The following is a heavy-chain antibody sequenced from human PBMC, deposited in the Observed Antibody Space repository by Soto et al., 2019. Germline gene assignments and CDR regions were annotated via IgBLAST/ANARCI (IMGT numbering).Heavy chain of an antibody. Sequence: GGSLRLSCAASGFTFSSYGMHWVRQAPGKGLEWVAVISYDGSNKYYADSVKGRFTISRDNSKNTLYLQMNSLRAEDTAVYYCARDLAVAGAIYYYYYGMDVWGQGTTVTVSS. J-gene: IGHJ6*02. D-gene: IGHD6-19*01. V-gene: IGHV3-30*19. CDR2: ISYDGSNK. CDR3: ARDLAVAGAIYYYYYGMDV. CDR1: GFTFSSYG.